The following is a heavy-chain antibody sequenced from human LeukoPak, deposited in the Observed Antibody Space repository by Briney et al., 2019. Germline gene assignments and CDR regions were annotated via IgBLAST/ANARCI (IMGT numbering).Heavy chain of an antibody. D-gene: IGHD6-19*01. CDR3: ARGPREYSSGWYFDY. CDR2: INPNSGGT. J-gene: IGHJ4*02. Sequence: ASVKVSCKASRYTFTGYYMHWVRQAPGQGLEWMGWINPNSGGTNYAQKFQGRVTMTRDTSISTAYMELSRLRSDDTAVYYCARGPREYSSGWYFDYWGQGTLVTVSS. V-gene: IGHV1-2*02. CDR1: RYTFTGYY.